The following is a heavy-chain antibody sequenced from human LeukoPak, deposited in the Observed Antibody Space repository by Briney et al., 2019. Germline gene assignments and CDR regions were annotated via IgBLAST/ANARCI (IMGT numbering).Heavy chain of an antibody. J-gene: IGHJ4*02. CDR2: IYFDGNT. Sequence: SDTLSLTCTVSSGSLGSSNYYWGSIRQAPGKGLEWIGTIYFDGNTFYNPSLKSRVTLSIDMSKSQFSLRLASVTAADTAIYYCAAENGNFWIGYHYFEDWGQGSLVSVSS. CDR1: SGSLGSSNYY. CDR3: AAENGNFWIGYHYFED. V-gene: IGHV4-39*01. D-gene: IGHD3-3*01.